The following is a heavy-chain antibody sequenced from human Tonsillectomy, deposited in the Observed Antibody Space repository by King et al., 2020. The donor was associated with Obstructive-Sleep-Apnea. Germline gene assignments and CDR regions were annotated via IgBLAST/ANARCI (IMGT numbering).Heavy chain of an antibody. Sequence: VQLVESGGGLVKPGGSLRLSCAVSGFTVSDYYMSWIRQAPGKGLEWISFISPTSTYINYADSVTGRFTISRDNAKRTVYLQMNSLRAEDTAVYYCARRVNYNSLNVNRGGMDVWGQGTTVTVSS. V-gene: IGHV3-11*06. CDR3: ARRVNYNSLNVNRGGMDV. CDR1: GFTVSDYY. CDR2: ISPTSTYI. J-gene: IGHJ6*02. D-gene: IGHD3-9*01.